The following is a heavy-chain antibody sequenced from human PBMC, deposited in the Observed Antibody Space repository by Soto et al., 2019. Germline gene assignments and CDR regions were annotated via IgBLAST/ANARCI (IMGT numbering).Heavy chain of an antibody. V-gene: IGHV1-24*01. D-gene: IGHD3-3*01. CDR2: FDPEDGET. CDR1: GYTLTELS. CDR3: ATTPPTIFGVADFDY. J-gene: IGHJ4*02. Sequence: ASVKVSCKVSGYTLTELSMHWVRQAPGKGLEWMGGFDPEDGETIYAQKFQGRVTMTEDTSTDTAYMELSSLRSEDTAVYYCATTPPTIFGVADFDYWGQGTLVTVSS.